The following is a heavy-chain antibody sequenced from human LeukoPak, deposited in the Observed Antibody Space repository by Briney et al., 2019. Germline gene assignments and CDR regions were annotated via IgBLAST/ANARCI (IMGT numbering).Heavy chain of an antibody. CDR3: APSAVAGPDFDH. V-gene: IGHV3-23*01. J-gene: IGHJ4*02. CDR2: ISGSGDST. CDR1: GFTFSSYA. D-gene: IGHD6-19*01. Sequence: GGSLRLSCAASGFTFSSYAMSWVRQAPGRGLDWVSAISGSGDSTYYADSVKGRFTISRDNSKNTLHLQMNSLRAEDTAVYYCAPSAVAGPDFDHWGQGTLVTVSS.